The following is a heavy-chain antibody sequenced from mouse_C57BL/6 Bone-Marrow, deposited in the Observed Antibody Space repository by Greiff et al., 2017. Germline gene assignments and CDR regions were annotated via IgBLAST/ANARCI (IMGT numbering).Heavy chain of an antibody. Sequence: VQLKESGPVLVKPGASVKMSCKASGYTFTDYYMNWVKQSHGKSLEWIGVINPYNGGTSYNQKFKGKATLTVDKSSSTAYMELNSLTSEDSAVYYCARKCCGSAWFAYWGQGTLVTVSA. V-gene: IGHV1-19*01. D-gene: IGHD1-1*01. CDR2: INPYNGGT. CDR3: ARKCCGSAWFAY. J-gene: IGHJ3*01. CDR1: GYTFTDYY.